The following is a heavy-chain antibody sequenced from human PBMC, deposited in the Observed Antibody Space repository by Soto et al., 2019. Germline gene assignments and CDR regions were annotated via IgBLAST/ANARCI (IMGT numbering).Heavy chain of an antibody. CDR3: AKDSPYMDY. D-gene: IGHD3-16*01. CDR2: ISHDGTTK. J-gene: IGHJ4*02. CDR1: GFTFSDYA. V-gene: IGHV3-30-3*01. Sequence: QVQLVESGGDVVQPGRSLRLSCATSGFTFSDYAIHWVRQSPGKGLEWVAVISHDGTTKFYADSVKGRFTISRDSSKNTVYLQMSSLRAEDTAMYYCAKDSPYMDYWGQGTLVTVSS.